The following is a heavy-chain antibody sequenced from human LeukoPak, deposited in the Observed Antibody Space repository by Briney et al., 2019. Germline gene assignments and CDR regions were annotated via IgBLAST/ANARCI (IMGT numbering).Heavy chain of an antibody. CDR2: ISGSGVST. Sequence: PGGSLRLSCAASGFTFSTYGMSWVRQAPGKGLEWVSAIISGSGVSTYYADSVKGRFTISRDNSKNTLYLQMNSLRAEDTAMYYCAKDDDWGRFNHWGQGTLVTVSS. V-gene: IGHV3-23*01. J-gene: IGHJ1*01. CDR1: GFTFSTYG. D-gene: IGHD3-16*01. CDR3: AKDDDWGRFNH.